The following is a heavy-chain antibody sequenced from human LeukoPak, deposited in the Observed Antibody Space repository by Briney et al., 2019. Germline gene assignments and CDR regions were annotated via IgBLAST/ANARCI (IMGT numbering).Heavy chain of an antibody. CDR3: AKVGPVGELSFSDY. J-gene: IGHJ4*02. D-gene: IGHD3-10*01. CDR1: RFSFSTYA. Sequence: GGSLRLSCAASRFSFSTYAMKWVRQAPGRGLEWVSTIGGSGDNKYYADSVKGRFTISRENSKNTLSLQMNSLRAEDTAVYYCAKVGPVGELSFSDYWGQGTLVTVSS. V-gene: IGHV3-23*01. CDR2: IGGSGDNK.